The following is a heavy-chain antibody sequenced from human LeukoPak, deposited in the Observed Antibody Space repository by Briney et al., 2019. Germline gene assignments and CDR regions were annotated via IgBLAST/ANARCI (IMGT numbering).Heavy chain of an antibody. CDR1: GFTFSDYH. CDR3: VRDISGYYFDY. J-gene: IGHJ4*02. D-gene: IGHD3-22*01. Sequence: KAGGSLRLSCAASGFTFSDYHMTWIRQAPGKGLEWVSYISGSSIYTRYADSVMGRFTISRDNAKNSLYLQMNSLRAEDTALYYCVRDISGYYFDYWGQGTLVTVSS. V-gene: IGHV3-11*05. CDR2: ISGSSIYT.